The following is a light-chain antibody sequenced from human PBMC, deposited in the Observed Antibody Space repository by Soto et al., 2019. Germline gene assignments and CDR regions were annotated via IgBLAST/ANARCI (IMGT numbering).Light chain of an antibody. J-gene: IGKJ4*01. Sequence: AIQMTQSPSSLSASVGDRVIITCRASQGIRNDLGWYLQKPGKAPKFLIFAPSTLQRGVPSRFRVTSSGLYFPLTLSSLQPEDVATYFCLQSFAFPFSLGGGTKGDTK. V-gene: IGKV1-6*01. CDR3: LQSFAFPFS. CDR2: APS. CDR1: QGIRND.